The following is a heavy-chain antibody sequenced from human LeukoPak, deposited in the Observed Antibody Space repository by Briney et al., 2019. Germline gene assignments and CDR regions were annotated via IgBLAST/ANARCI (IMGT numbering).Heavy chain of an antibody. CDR2: ISGSAGGT. J-gene: IGHJ4*02. CDR3: TKDPLDY. V-gene: IGHV3-23*01. CDR1: GFTLSSYM. Sequence: GGSLRLSCVAPGFTLSSYMMSWARQAPGKGLEWVSGISGSAGGTFYSDSVRGRFTISRDSPKNTLYLQMNSLRVEDTAVYYCTKDPLDYWGQGTLVTVSS.